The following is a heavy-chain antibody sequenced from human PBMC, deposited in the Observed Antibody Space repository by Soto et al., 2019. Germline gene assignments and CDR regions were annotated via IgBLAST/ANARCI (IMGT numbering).Heavy chain of an antibody. D-gene: IGHD2-21*01. CDR2: ISAYNGNT. J-gene: IGHJ4*02. V-gene: IGHV1-18*04. Sequence: ASVKVSCKASGYTFTSYGISWVRQAPGQGLEWMGWISAYNGNTNYAQKLQGRVTMTTDTSTSTAYMELRSLRPDDTAVYYCARPKYGETYFDSWGQGTVVTVSS. CDR1: GYTFTSYG. CDR3: ARPKYGETYFDS.